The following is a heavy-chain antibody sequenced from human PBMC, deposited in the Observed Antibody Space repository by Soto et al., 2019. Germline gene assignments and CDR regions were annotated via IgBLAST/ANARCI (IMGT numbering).Heavy chain of an antibody. Sequence: SETLSLTCTVSGGSIRNGDYYWGWIRQPPGKGLEWIGYVYYSGTTYSHPSLNSRVSISVDTSENQFSLRLTSVTAADTAVYYCVTVNLVGAAYYFDYWGPGTLVTSPQ. CDR1: GGSIRNGDYY. D-gene: IGHD1-26*01. CDR3: VTVNLVGAAYYFDY. CDR2: VYYSGTT. J-gene: IGHJ4*02. V-gene: IGHV4-30-4*01.